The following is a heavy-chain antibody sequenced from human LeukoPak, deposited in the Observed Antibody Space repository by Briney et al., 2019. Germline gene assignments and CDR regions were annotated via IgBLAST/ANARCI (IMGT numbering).Heavy chain of an antibody. CDR2: VIPTLEIA. Sequence: ASVTVSCKASGANFSTSSFSWVRQAPGQGLEWMGRVIPTLEIAHYAQKFQGRVTITADKSTSTTYMELSSLRSEDTAIYFCARVVYHDSSPYFARSIPTADYWGQGTLVTVSS. CDR1: GANFSTSS. V-gene: IGHV1-69*04. D-gene: IGHD3-22*01. CDR3: ARVVYHDSSPYFARSIPTADY. J-gene: IGHJ4*02.